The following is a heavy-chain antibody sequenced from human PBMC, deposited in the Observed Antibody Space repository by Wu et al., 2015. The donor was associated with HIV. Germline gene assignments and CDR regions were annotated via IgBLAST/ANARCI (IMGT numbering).Heavy chain of an antibody. CDR1: GYTFTSNY. D-gene: IGHD3-10*01. V-gene: IGHV1-46*01. Sequence: QVHLVQSGAEVKKPGASVKVSCKASGYTFTSNYLHWVRQAPGQGLEWMGILNPSTGDTDSAQKFHGRVTMTRDTSTSTVYMELRSLRSDDTAVYYCARVGSKGSGSRRTPMGAFDIWGQGTMVTVSP. CDR2: LNPSTGDT. J-gene: IGHJ3*02. CDR3: ARVGSKGSGSRRTPMGAFDI.